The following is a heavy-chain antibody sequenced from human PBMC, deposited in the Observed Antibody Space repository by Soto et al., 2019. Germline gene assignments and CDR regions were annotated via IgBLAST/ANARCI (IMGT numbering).Heavy chain of an antibody. V-gene: IGHV4-30-2*01. J-gene: IGHJ5*02. CDR3: ARVYGYPNWFDP. Sequence: SETLYLTCAVSGGSISSGVYSWIWIRQPPGKGLEWIGYIYHSGSTYYNPSLKSRVTISVDRSKNQFSLKLSSVTAADTAVYYCARVYGYPNWFDPWGQGTLVTVSS. D-gene: IGHD5-18*01. CDR2: IYHSGST. CDR1: GGSISSGVYS.